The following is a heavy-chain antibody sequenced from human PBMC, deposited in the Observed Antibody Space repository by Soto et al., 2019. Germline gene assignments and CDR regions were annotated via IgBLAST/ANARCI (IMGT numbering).Heavy chain of an antibody. CDR1: GGSISSGGYY. CDR3: ASLHPEPPYYLDY. V-gene: IGHV4-31*03. J-gene: IGHJ4*02. CDR2: IYYSGST. Sequence: PSETLSLTCTVSGGSISSGGYYWSWIRQHPGKGLEWIGYIYYSGSTYYNPSLKSRVTISVDTSKNQFSLKLSSVTAADTAVYYCASLHPEPPYYLDYWGQGTLVTVSS.